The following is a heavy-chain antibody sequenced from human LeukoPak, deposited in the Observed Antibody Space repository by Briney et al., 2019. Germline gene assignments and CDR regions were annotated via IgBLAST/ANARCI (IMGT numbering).Heavy chain of an antibody. CDR1: GGSFSGYY. CDR2: INHSGST. CDR3: ASGSWALSYFDY. J-gene: IGHJ4*02. D-gene: IGHD6-13*01. Sequence: PSETLSLTCAVYGGSFSGYYWSWIRQPPGKGLEWIGEINHSGSTNYNPSLKSRVTISVDTSKNQFSLKLSSVTAADTAVYYCASGSWALSYFDYWGQGTLVTVSS. V-gene: IGHV4-34*01.